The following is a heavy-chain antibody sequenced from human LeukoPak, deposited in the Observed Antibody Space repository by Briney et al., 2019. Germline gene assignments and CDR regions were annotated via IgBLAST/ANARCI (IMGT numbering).Heavy chain of an antibody. J-gene: IGHJ4*02. V-gene: IGHV4-39*01. CDR2: IYYSGST. CDR1: GGSINSNTYF. D-gene: IGHD3-10*01. Sequence: SETLSLTCTVSGGSINSNTYFWGWIRQPPGKGLEWIGSIYYSGSTYYNPSLKSRVTISADTSKNQFSLKLSSVTAADTAVHYCARHDALYYYYGSGRVSYFDYWGQGTLVTVSS. CDR3: ARHDALYYYYGSGRVSYFDY.